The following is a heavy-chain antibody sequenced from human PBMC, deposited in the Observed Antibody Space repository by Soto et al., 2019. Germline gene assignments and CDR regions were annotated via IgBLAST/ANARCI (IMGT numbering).Heavy chain of an antibody. CDR3: ARDPNYDILTGYYSSDY. J-gene: IGHJ4*02. Sequence: ASVKVSCKASGYTFTSYGISWVRQAPGQGLEWMGWISAYNGNTNYAQKLQGRVTMTTDTSTSTAYMELRSLRSDDTAVYYCARDPNYDILTGYYSSDYWGQGTLVTVSS. D-gene: IGHD3-9*01. V-gene: IGHV1-18*01. CDR2: ISAYNGNT. CDR1: GYTFTSYG.